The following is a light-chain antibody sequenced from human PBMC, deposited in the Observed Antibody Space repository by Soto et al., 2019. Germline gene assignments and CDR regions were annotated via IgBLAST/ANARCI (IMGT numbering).Light chain of an antibody. CDR2: DVT. CDR3: FSYAGSYSWI. V-gene: IGLV2-11*01. J-gene: IGLJ2*01. CDR1: SSDVGGYNR. Sequence: QSALTQPPSVSGSPGQSVTISCTGTSSDVGGYNRVSWYQQPPGTAPKLIIYDVTKRPSGVPDRFSGSKSGNTASLTISGLQAEDEADYYCFSYAGSYSWIFGGGTQLTVL.